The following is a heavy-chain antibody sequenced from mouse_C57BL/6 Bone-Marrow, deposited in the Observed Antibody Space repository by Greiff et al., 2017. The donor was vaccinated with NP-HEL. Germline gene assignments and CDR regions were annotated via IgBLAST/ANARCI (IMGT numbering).Heavy chain of an antibody. CDR2: ISSGGSYT. CDR1: GFTFSSYG. D-gene: IGHD2-2*01. V-gene: IGHV5-6*02. CDR3: ARRSRVTTKDAMDY. Sequence: EVMLVESGGDLVKPGGSLKLSCAASGFTFSSYGMSWVRQTPDKRLEWVATISSGGSYTYYPDSVKGRFTISRDNAKNTLYLQMSSLKSEDTAMYYCARRSRVTTKDAMDYWGQGTSVTVSS. J-gene: IGHJ4*01.